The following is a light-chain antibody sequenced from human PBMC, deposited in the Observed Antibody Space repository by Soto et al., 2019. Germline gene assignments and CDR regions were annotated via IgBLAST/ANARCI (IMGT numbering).Light chain of an antibody. CDR3: QQYGSSSWT. J-gene: IGKJ1*01. CDR1: QSVSSSY. CDR2: GTS. V-gene: IGKV3-20*01. Sequence: EIVLTQSPGTLSLSPGERATLSCRASQSVSSSYLAWYQQKPGQAPRLLIYGTSSRATAIPDRFSGSGSGTDFTLPISRLEPEDFAVYYCQQYGSSSWTFGQGTKVEI.